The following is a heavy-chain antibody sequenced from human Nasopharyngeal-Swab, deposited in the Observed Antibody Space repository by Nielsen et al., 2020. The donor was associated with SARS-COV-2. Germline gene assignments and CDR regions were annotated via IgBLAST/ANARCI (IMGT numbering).Heavy chain of an antibody. J-gene: IGHJ4*02. Sequence: GSLRLSCTVSGGSISSYYWSWIRHPPGKGLEWIGYIYYSGSTNYNPSLKSRVTISVDTSKNQFSLKLSSVTAADTAVYYCARGFDYWGQGTLVTVSS. CDR1: GGSISSYY. CDR3: ARGFDY. V-gene: IGHV4-59*13. CDR2: IYYSGST.